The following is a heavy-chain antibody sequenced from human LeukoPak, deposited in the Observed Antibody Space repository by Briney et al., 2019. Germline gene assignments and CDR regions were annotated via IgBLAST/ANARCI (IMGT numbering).Heavy chain of an antibody. J-gene: IGHJ4*02. V-gene: IGHV1-46*01. CDR2: INPSGGST. CDR3: ARDPGYYDSSGYYLLGALDY. D-gene: IGHD3-22*01. CDR1: GYTFTSYY. Sequence: ASVKVSCKASGYTFTSYYMHWVRQAPGQGLEWMGIINPSGGSTSYAQKFQGRVTMTRDMSTSTVYMELSSLRSEDKAVYYCARDPGYYDSSGYYLLGALDYWGQGTLVTVSS.